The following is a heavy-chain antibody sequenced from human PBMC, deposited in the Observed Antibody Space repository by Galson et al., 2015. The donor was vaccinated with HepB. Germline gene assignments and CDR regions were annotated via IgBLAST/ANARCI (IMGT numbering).Heavy chain of an antibody. CDR3: ARDNSAH. V-gene: IGHV3-30-3*01. CDR1: GLTFSSYA. Sequence: SLRLSCAASGLTFSSYAMHWVRQAPGKGLEWVAVISYDGSNKYYADSVKGRFTISRDNSKNTLYLQMNSLRAEDTAVYYCARDNSAHWGQGTLVTVSS. D-gene: IGHD2-21*01. CDR2: ISYDGSNK. J-gene: IGHJ4*02.